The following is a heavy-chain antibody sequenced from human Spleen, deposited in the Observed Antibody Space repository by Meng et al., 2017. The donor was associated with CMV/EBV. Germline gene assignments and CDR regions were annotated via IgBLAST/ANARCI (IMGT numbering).Heavy chain of an antibody. CDR1: GFSFRTYW. J-gene: IGHJ4*02. D-gene: IGHD3-9*01. Sequence: GGSLRLSYAASGFSFRTYWMTWVRQAPGKGLEWVANIKQDGSEKNYVDSVKGRFTISRDNAKHSLFLQMRSLRVEDTAVYYCARLGISSHWYRGYFFDHWGRGTLVTVSS. CDR2: IKQDGSEK. CDR3: ARLGISSHWYRGYFFDH. V-gene: IGHV3-7*01.